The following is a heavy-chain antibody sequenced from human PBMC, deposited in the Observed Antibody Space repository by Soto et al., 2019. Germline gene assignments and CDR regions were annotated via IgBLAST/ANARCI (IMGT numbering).Heavy chain of an antibody. J-gene: IGHJ4*02. Sequence: PGGSLGLSCAASGVSFSSYAMHWVGQAPGKGLEWVAVISYDGSNKYYADSVKGRFTISRDNSKNTLYLQMNSLRAEDTAVYYYARDGLLGYFDYWGQGTLVTVSS. V-gene: IGHV3-30-3*01. CDR3: ARDGLLGYFDY. D-gene: IGHD3-16*01. CDR2: ISYDGSNK. CDR1: GVSFSSYA.